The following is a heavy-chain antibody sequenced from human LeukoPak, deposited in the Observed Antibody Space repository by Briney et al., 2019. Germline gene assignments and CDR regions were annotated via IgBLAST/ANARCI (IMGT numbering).Heavy chain of an antibody. CDR2: INHSGST. V-gene: IGHV4-34*01. CDR3: ARGGGPCSNGECPPWFDP. D-gene: IGHD2-8*01. CDR1: GGSFSGYY. J-gene: IGHJ5*02. Sequence: SETLSLTCAVYGGSFSGYYWSWIRQPPGKGLEWIGEINHSGSTNYNPSLKSRVTISVDTSKNQFSLKLSSVTAADTAVYYCARGGGPCSNGECPPWFDPWGQGILVTVSS.